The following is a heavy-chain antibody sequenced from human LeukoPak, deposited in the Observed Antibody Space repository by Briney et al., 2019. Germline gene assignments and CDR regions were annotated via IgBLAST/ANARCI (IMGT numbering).Heavy chain of an antibody. D-gene: IGHD3-9*01. J-gene: IGHJ1*01. Sequence: PSETLSLTCAVYGGSFSGYYWSWIRQPPGKGLEWIGEINHSGSTNYNPSLKSRVTISVDTSKNQSSLKLSSVTAADTAVYYCARGPRYYDILTGYVVGYFQHWGQGTLVTVSS. CDR2: INHSGST. CDR1: GGSFSGYY. CDR3: ARGPRYYDILTGYVVGYFQH. V-gene: IGHV4-34*01.